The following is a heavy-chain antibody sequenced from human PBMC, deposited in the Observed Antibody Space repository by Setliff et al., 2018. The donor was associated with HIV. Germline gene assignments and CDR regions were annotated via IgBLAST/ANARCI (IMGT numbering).Heavy chain of an antibody. J-gene: IGHJ4*02. CDR1: GDSISSGRYY. Sequence: SETLSLTCTVSGDSISSGRYYWNWIRQPAGKGLDWIGHIFTSGSAFSSGTANYNPSLKSRVKISVDTSKNQFSLDLSSVTAADTAVYYCASLFHDTSAPWLNYFDHWGQGTLVTVSS. D-gene: IGHD3-22*01. CDR3: ASLFHDTSAPWLNYFDH. V-gene: IGHV4-61*09. CDR2: IFTSGSA.